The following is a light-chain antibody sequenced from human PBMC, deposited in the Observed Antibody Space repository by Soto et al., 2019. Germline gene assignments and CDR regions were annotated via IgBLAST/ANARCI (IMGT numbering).Light chain of an antibody. J-gene: IGKJ1*01. CDR2: GAS. Sequence: DIVLPQSPGTLSLSPGERATLSCSASQSVSSSYLAWYQQKPGQAPRLLIYGASSRATGIPDRFSGSGSGTDFTLTISRLEPEDFAVYYCQPYGSSPPTFGQGTKVEIK. CDR3: QPYGSSPPT. CDR1: QSVSSSY. V-gene: IGKV3-20*01.